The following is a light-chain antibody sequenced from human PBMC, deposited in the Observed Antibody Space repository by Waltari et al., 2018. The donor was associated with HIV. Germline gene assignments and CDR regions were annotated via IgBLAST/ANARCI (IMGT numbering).Light chain of an antibody. J-gene: IGLJ1*01. Sequence: SYVLTQPPSVSVAPGQTARITCGENNIGNKSVHWYQQKAGQAPVLVVYDDGDRPSGIPERFSGSNSGNTATLTVSGLQAEDEADYYCTSYAGGNPLYVFGTGTRITVL. CDR2: DDG. CDR3: TSYAGGNPLYV. CDR1: NIGNKS. V-gene: IGLV3-21*02.